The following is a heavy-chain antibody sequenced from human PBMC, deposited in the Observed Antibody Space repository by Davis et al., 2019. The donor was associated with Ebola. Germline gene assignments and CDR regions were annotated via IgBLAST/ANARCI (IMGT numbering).Heavy chain of an antibody. CDR2: INPITGGT. Sequence: ASVKVSCKASGYRFTSYYMHWVRQAPGQGLEWMGIINPITGGTSYAQNFQVRVNMTRDTSTSTVYMELSSLRSEETAVYYCAREGGRYYDSSGYVFDIWGQGQWSKSLQ. D-gene: IGHD3-22*01. J-gene: IGHJ3*02. CDR1: GYRFTSYY. V-gene: IGHV1-46*01. CDR3: AREGGRYYDSSGYVFDI.